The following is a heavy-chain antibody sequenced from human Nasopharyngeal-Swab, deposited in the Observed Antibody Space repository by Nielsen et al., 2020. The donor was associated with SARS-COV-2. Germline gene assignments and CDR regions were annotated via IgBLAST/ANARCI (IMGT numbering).Heavy chain of an antibody. CDR1: GFTFDDYA. V-gene: IGHV3-9*01. D-gene: IGHD3-10*01. CDR2: ISWNSGSI. Sequence: SLKISCAASGFTFDDYAMHWVRQAPGKGLEWVSGISWNSGSIGYADSVKGRFTISRDNAKNSLYLQMNSLRADDTAVYYCARVRMVRGPLYYYYYGMDVWGQGTTVTVSS. CDR3: ARVRMVRGPLYYYYYGMDV. J-gene: IGHJ6*02.